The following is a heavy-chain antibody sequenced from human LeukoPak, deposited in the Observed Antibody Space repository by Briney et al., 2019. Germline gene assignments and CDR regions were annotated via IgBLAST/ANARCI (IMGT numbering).Heavy chain of an antibody. CDR1: GFTFDDYA. CDR2: ISWNSGSI. V-gene: IGHV3-9*01. J-gene: IGHJ4*02. Sequence: GGSLRLSCAASGFTFDDYAMHWVRQAPGKGLEWVSGISWNSGSIGYADSVKGRFTISRDNAKNSLYLQMNSLRAEDTALYYCAKDYSGYEFDYWGQGTLVTVSS. D-gene: IGHD5-12*01. CDR3: AKDYSGYEFDY.